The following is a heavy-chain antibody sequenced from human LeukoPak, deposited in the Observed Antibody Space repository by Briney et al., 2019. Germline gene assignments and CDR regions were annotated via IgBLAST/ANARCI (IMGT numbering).Heavy chain of an antibody. Sequence: GGSLRLSCAASGFTFSSYWMHWVRQAPGKGLVWVSRINSDGSSTSYADSVKGRFTISRDNAKNTLYLQMNSLRAEDTAVYYCARDPGVVILQYYFDYWDQGTLVTVSS. D-gene: IGHD3-22*01. J-gene: IGHJ4*02. V-gene: IGHV3-74*01. CDR1: GFTFSSYW. CDR3: ARDPGVVILQYYFDY. CDR2: INSDGSST.